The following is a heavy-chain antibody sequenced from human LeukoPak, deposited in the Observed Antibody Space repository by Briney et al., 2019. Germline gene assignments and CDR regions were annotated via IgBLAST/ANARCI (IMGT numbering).Heavy chain of an antibody. CDR1: GGSFSGYY. D-gene: IGHD6-13*01. Sequence: NTSETLSLTCAVYGGSFSGYYWSWIRQPPGKGLEWIGEINHSGSTNYNPSLKSRVTISVDTSKNQFSLKLSSVTAADTAVYYCASGPKIAAATNDYWGQGTLVTVSS. V-gene: IGHV4-34*01. CDR2: INHSGST. J-gene: IGHJ4*02. CDR3: ASGPKIAAATNDY.